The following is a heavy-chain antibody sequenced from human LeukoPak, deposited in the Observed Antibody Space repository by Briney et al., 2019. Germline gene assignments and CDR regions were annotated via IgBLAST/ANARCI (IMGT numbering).Heavy chain of an antibody. D-gene: IGHD6-13*01. J-gene: IGHJ4*02. Sequence: GGSLRLSCAASGFTFSNYWMSWVRQAPGKGLEWVANIKQDGSEKYYVDSVKGRFTISRDNDKNSPYLQMNSLRAEDAAVYYCASGRQLGYWGQGTLVTVSS. V-gene: IGHV3-7*01. CDR1: GFTFSNYW. CDR3: ASGRQLGY. CDR2: IKQDGSEK.